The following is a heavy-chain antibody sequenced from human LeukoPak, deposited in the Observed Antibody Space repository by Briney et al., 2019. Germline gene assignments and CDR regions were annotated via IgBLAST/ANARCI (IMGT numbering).Heavy chain of an antibody. J-gene: IGHJ4*02. CDR2: INHSGSA. D-gene: IGHD2-15*01. Sequence: KPSETLSLTCAVYGGSFSGYYWSWIRQPPGKGLEWIGEINHSGSANYNPSLKSRVTISVDTSKNQFSLKLSSVTAADTAVYYCARGEVVLYYFDYWGQGTLVTVSS. CDR1: GGSFSGYY. CDR3: ARGEVVLYYFDY. V-gene: IGHV4-34*01.